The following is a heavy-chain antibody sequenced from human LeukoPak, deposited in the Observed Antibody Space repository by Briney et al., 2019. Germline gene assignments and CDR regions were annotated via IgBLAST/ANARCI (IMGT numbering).Heavy chain of an antibody. Sequence: ASVKVSCKASGYTFTGYYMHWVRQAPGQGLEWMGWINPNSGGTNYAQKFRGRVTMTRDTSISTAYMELSRLRSDDTAVYYCARLMRYYDFWSGDYYGMDVWGQGTTVTVSS. J-gene: IGHJ6*02. V-gene: IGHV1-2*02. D-gene: IGHD3-3*01. CDR1: GYTFTGYY. CDR2: INPNSGGT. CDR3: ARLMRYYDFWSGDYYGMDV.